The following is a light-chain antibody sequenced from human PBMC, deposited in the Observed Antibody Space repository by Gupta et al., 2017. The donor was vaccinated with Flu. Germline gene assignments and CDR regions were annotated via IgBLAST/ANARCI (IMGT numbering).Light chain of an antibody. V-gene: IGKV3-20*01. CDR2: GAS. J-gene: IGKJ2*03. Sequence: EIVLTQSPGTLSLSPGERATLSCRASQSVSSSYLAWYQQKPGQAPRLLIYGASSRATGIPDRFSGSGSGTDFTLTISRLEPEDFAVYYCQQCGSSKGSPFSFGQGTKLEIK. CDR1: QSVSSSY. CDR3: QQCGSSKGSPFS.